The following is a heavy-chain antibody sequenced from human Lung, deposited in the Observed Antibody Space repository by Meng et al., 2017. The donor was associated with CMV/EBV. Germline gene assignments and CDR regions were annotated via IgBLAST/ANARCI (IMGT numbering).Heavy chain of an antibody. CDR3: ARGKQDAWELLAY. V-gene: IGHV4-4*03. D-gene: IGHD1-26*01. CDR1: GVSISSNIR. Sequence: QVRLRGSGLRRLNPPGTLPLTCGVSGVSISSNIRWTWVRQPPGKGLEWIGDIDDSGSTNYNPSLNSRISISLDKSKNHFSLKVNSVTAADTAVYYCARGKQDAWELLAYWGQGALVTVSS. J-gene: IGHJ4*02. CDR2: IDDSGST.